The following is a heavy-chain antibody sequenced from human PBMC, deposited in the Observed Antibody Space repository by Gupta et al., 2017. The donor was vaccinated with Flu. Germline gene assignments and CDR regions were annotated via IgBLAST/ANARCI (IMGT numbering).Heavy chain of an antibody. V-gene: IGHV1-58*02. CDR1: GFTFSSSG. D-gene: IGHD1-1*01. J-gene: IGHJ4*02. CDR2: IVVGSSNT. CDR3: AADDYHNWSDYNY. Sequence: QMQLVQSGPEVKKPGTSVKVSCKASGFTFSSSGMQWVRQARGQRLEWIGWIVVGSSNTKYGQKFQERVTITRDMSTSTVYMELSSLGSEDTAVYYCAADDYHNWSDYNYWGQGTLVTVSS.